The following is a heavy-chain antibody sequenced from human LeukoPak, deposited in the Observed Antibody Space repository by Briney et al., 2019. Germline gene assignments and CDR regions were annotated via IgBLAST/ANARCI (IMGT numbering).Heavy chain of an antibody. J-gene: IGHJ4*02. CDR2: ISGRGSDGST. CDR3: AKGKGIGFDY. D-gene: IGHD2-21*01. Sequence: GGSLRLSCAAPGFTFSSYAMTWVRQAPGKGLEWVAGISGRGSDGSTYYAESVKGRFTISRDNSKNTLNLQMNSLRAEDTAVYYCAKGKGIGFDYWGQGTLVTVSS. V-gene: IGHV3-23*01. CDR1: GFTFSSYA.